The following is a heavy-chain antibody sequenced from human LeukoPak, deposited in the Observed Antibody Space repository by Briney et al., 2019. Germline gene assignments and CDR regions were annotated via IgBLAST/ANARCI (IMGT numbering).Heavy chain of an antibody. V-gene: IGHV4-39*07. D-gene: IGHD1-20*01. Sequence: KPSETLSLTCTVSGGSISSSSYYWGWIRQPPGKGLEWIGSIYYSGSTDYNPSLKSRVTISMDTSKNQFSLKLTSVTAADTAVYYCATRSRYNWASGDWGQGTLVTVSS. CDR3: ATRSRYNWASGD. J-gene: IGHJ4*02. CDR2: IYYSGST. CDR1: GGSISSSSYY.